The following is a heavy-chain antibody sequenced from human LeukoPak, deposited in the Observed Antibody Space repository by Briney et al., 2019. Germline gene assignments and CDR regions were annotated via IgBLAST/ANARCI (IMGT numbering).Heavy chain of an antibody. CDR1: GFTFSSYA. Sequence: PGGSLRLSCAASGFTFSSYAMSWVRQAPGKGLEWVSSISSSSSYIYYADSVKGRFTISRDNAKNSLYLQMNSLRAEDTAVYYCAREAHYDFWSGYSQGNWFDPWGQGTLVTVSS. V-gene: IGHV3-21*01. CDR2: ISSSSSYI. D-gene: IGHD3-3*01. J-gene: IGHJ5*02. CDR3: AREAHYDFWSGYSQGNWFDP.